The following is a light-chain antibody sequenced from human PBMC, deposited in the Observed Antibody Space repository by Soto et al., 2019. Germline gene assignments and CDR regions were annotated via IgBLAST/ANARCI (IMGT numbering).Light chain of an antibody. CDR2: EAS. CDR3: QQLNTYPLT. V-gene: IGKV1-9*01. CDR1: QGISSF. J-gene: IGKJ4*01. Sequence: DIHLTQSPSFLSASVGDRVTITCRASQGISSFLAWYQQKPGKAPKLLIYEASTLQSGVPSRFSGSGSGTEFTLTISSMQPEDFATYYCQQLNTYPLTFGGGTKVAI.